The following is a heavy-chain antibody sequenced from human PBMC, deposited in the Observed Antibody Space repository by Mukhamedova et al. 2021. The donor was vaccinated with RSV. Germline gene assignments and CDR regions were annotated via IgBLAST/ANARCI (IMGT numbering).Heavy chain of an antibody. J-gene: IGHJ6*01. D-gene: IGHD2-2*02. V-gene: IGHV3-23*01. CDR2: ISGSGGFT. Sequence: SYAMSWVRQAPGKGLEWVSAISGSGGFTYYADSVKGRFTISRDNSKNTLYLQMSSLRAEDTAVYYCAKDPPDFSSGSCSTGDYYYY. CDR3: AKDPPDFSSGSCSTGDYYYY. CDR1: SYA.